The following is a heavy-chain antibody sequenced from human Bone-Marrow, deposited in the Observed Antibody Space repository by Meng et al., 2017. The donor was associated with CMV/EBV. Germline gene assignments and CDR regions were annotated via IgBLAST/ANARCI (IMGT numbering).Heavy chain of an antibody. V-gene: IGHV4-39*01. CDR2: IYYSGST. Sequence: SETLSLTCTVSGGSISSSSYYWGWIRQPPGKGLEWIGSIYYSGSTYYNPSLKSRVTITVDTSKNQFSLKLSSVTAADTAVYYCARILGATRSDWFDPWGQGTLVTVSS. D-gene: IGHD1-26*01. J-gene: IGHJ5*02. CDR1: GGSISSSSYY. CDR3: ARILGATRSDWFDP.